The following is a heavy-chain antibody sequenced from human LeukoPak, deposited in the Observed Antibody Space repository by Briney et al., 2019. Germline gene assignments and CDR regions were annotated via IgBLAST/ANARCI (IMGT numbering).Heavy chain of an antibody. CDR2: INPNSGGT. Sequence: GASVKVSCKASGYTFTGYYMHWVRQAPGQGLEWMGWINPNSGGTNYAQKFQGRVTITRNTSISTAYMELSSLRSEDTAVYYCAREGGVAARPPYYYYYMDVWGKGTTVTVSS. D-gene: IGHD6-6*01. CDR3: AREGGVAARPPYYYYYMDV. CDR1: GYTFTGYY. V-gene: IGHV1-2*02. J-gene: IGHJ6*03.